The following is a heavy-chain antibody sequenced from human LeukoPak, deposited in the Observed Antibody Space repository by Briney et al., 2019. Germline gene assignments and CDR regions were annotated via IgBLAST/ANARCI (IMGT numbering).Heavy chain of an antibody. D-gene: IGHD3-10*01. CDR3: ARELLWFGDRLSY. Sequence: GGSLRLSCAASGFTFSSYETNWVRQAPGKGLEWVSYISSSGSTIYYADSVKGRFTISRDNAKNSLYLQMNSLRAEDTAVYYCARELLWFGDRLSYWGQGTLVTVSS. CDR1: GFTFSSYE. CDR2: ISSSGSTI. J-gene: IGHJ4*02. V-gene: IGHV3-48*03.